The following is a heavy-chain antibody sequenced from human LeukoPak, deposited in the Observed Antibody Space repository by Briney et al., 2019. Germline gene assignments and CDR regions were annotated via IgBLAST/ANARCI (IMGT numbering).Heavy chain of an antibody. V-gene: IGHV4-59*01. Sequence: SETLSLTCTVSGGSISGYYWSWIRQPPGKGLEWIGYIYYSGSTNYNPSLKSRVTISVDTSKNQFSLKLTSVTAADTAVYYCARGPSSWEYYYYYMDVWGKGTTVTISS. CDR1: GGSISGYY. CDR2: IYYSGST. D-gene: IGHD6-13*01. J-gene: IGHJ6*03. CDR3: ARGPSSWEYYYYYMDV.